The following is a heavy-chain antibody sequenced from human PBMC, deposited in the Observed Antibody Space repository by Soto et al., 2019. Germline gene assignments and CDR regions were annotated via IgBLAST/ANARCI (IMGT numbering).Heavy chain of an antibody. Sequence: EVQLVESGGGLVQPGGSLRLSCAASGFTFSRYWMHWVRQAPGKGLVWVSRINSDGSTTSYADSVKGRFTISRDNAKNTLYLQMDSLRAEDTAVYYCERDRAAAAVDYWGQGTLVTVSS. CDR1: GFTFSRYW. D-gene: IGHD6-13*01. V-gene: IGHV3-74*01. J-gene: IGHJ4*02. CDR2: INSDGSTT. CDR3: ERDRAAAAVDY.